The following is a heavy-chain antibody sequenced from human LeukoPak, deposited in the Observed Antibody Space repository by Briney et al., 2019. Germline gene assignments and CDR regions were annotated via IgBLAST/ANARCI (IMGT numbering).Heavy chain of an antibody. Sequence: GASVKVSCKASGYTFSDYYLHWVRQAPGQGLEWMGWMNPNSGGTNYAQKSQGRITMTGDTSTAYLELSRLRSDDTAVYYCARDLGSTIIVGGDAFDLWGQGTMVTVSS. D-gene: IGHD3-22*01. CDR1: GYTFSDYY. J-gene: IGHJ3*01. CDR3: ARDLGSTIIVGGDAFDL. V-gene: IGHV1-2*02. CDR2: MNPNSGGT.